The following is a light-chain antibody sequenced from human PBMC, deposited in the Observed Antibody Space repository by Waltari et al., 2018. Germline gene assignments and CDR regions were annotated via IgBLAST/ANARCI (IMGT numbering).Light chain of an antibody. V-gene: IGKV3-15*01. J-gene: IGKJ1*01. CDR3: QQYNDWPRT. Sequence: EMVMTQPPATLSVSPGERVTLSCRASQSIASNLAWYQQKPGQGPRRLIYDASPWATDIPARFSGSGSGTEFTLTISSLQSEDFAVYYCQQYNDWPRTFGQGTKVEIK. CDR1: QSIASN. CDR2: DAS.